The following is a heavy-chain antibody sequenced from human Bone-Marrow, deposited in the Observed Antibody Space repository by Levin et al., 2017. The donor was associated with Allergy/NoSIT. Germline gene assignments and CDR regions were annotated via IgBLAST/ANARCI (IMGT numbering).Heavy chain of an antibody. D-gene: IGHD6-6*01. CDR3: ARGYSSSTQPYDY. V-gene: IGHV4-39*07. CDR2: IYYSGST. Sequence: RASETLSLTCTVSGGSISSSSYYWGWIRQPPGKGLEWIGSIYYSGSTYYNPSLKSRVTISVDTSKNQFSLKLSSVTAADTAVYYCARGYSSSTQPYDYWGQGTLVTVSS. J-gene: IGHJ4*02. CDR1: GGSISSSSYY.